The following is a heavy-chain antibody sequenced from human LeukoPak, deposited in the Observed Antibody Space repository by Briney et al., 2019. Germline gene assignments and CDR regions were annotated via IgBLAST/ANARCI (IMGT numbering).Heavy chain of an antibody. J-gene: IGHJ5*02. CDR1: GYTFSELS. Sequence: ASVKVSCKVSGYTFSELSIHWVRQAPGKGLEWMGGFDPEEDKIVHPQKFQGRVIMTEDTSTDTAYMELSSLRSEDTAVYCAIFGGNPLNWFSPWGQGTLVIVSS. CDR3: IFGGNPLNWFSP. V-gene: IGHV1-24*01. CDR2: FDPEEDKI. D-gene: IGHD4-23*01.